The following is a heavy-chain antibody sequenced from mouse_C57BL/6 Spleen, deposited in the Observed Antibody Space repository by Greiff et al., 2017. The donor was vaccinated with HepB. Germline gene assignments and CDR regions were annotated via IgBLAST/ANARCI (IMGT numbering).Heavy chain of an antibody. CDR3: ARDYYGSRTPYFDV. CDR1: GFNIKNTY. D-gene: IGHD1-1*01. Sequence: EVKLQESVAELVRPGASVKLSCTASGFNIKNTYMHWVKQRPEQGLEWIGRIDPANGNTKYAPKFQGQATITADTSSNTAYLQLSSLTSEDTAIYYCARDYYGSRTPYFDVWGTGTTVTVSS. CDR2: IDPANGNT. J-gene: IGHJ1*03. V-gene: IGHV14-3*01.